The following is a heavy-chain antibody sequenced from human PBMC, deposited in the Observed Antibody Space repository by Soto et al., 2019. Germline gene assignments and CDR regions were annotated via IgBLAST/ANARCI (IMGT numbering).Heavy chain of an antibody. CDR3: ARYRREAVAGYTLDN. D-gene: IGHD6-13*01. V-gene: IGHV4-59*10. Sequence: SETLSLTCAVYGESFTIYYWNWIRQSPGQGLEWIGYVYNSGSTNYNPSLKSRVTISEDTSKSQFSLKVNSMTAADTAVYYCARYRREAVAGYTLDNWGQGILVTVSS. J-gene: IGHJ4*02. CDR2: VYNSGST. CDR1: GESFTIYY.